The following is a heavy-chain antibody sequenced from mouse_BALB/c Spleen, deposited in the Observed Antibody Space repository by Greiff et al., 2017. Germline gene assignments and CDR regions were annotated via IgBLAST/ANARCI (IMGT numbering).Heavy chain of an antibody. V-gene: IGHV5-17*02. CDR3: ARSMITTGDWYFDV. Sequence: EVKLVESGGGLVQPGGSRKLSCAASGFTFSSFGMHWVRQAPEKGLEWVAYISSGSSTIYYADTVKGRFTISRDNPKNTLFLQMTSLRSEDTAMYYCARSMITTGDWYFDVWGAGTTVTVSS. J-gene: IGHJ1*01. CDR1: GFTFSSFG. CDR2: ISSGSSTI. D-gene: IGHD2-4*01.